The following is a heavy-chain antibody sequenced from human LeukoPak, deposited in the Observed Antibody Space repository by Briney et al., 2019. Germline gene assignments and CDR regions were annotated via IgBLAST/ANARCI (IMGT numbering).Heavy chain of an antibody. CDR3: ARDIEAAGLFLDY. V-gene: IGHV3-11*01. Sequence: GGSLRLSCAASGFAFSDYYMAWIRQAPGKGLECVSYISIGATTIYYADSVKGRFTISRDNAKNSLYLQMNSLRAEDTAVYYCARDIEAAGLFLDYWGQGSLVTVSS. CDR1: GFAFSDYY. J-gene: IGHJ4*02. D-gene: IGHD6-13*01. CDR2: ISIGATTI.